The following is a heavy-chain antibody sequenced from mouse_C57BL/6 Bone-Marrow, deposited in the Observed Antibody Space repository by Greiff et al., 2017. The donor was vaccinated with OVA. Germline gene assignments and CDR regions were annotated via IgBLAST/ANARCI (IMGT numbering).Heavy chain of an antibody. V-gene: IGHV1-72*01. Sequence: QVQLQQPGAELVKPGASVQLSCTASGYTFTSYWMHWVKQRPGRGLEWIGRIDPNSGGTKYNEKFKSKATLTVDKPSSTAYMQLSSLTSEDSAVYYCAGEGRLLRRRRAMDYWGQGTSVTVTA. CDR3: AGEGRLLRRRRAMDY. CDR1: GYTFTSYW. D-gene: IGHD1-1*01. J-gene: IGHJ4*01. CDR2: IDPNSGGT.